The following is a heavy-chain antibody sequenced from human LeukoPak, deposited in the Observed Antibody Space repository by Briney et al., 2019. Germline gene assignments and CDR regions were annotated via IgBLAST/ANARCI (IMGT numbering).Heavy chain of an antibody. CDR3: ARAPGNGWLRLLIDY. J-gene: IGHJ4*02. V-gene: IGHV1-2*02. CDR1: GYTFTGYY. Sequence: ASVKVSCKASGYTFTGYYMHWVRQAPGQGLEWMGWINPNSGGTNYAQKFQGRVTMTRDTSISTAYMELSRLRSDDTAVYYCARAPGNGWLRLLIDYWGQGTLVTVSS. D-gene: IGHD5-12*01. CDR2: INPNSGGT.